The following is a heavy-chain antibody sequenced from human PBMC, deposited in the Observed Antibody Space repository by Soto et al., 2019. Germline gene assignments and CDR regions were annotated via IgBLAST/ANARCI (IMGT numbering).Heavy chain of an antibody. CDR2: ISYDGSNK. J-gene: IGHJ6*02. CDR3: AKDRDIVPTTGMDV. CDR1: GFTFSSYG. Sequence: GGSLRLSCAASGFTFSSYGMHWVRQAPGKGLEWVAVISYDGSNKYYADSVKGRFTISRDNSKNTLYLQMNSLRAEDTAVYYCAKDRDIVPTTGMDVRGQGTTVTVSS. D-gene: IGHD2-8*01. V-gene: IGHV3-30*18.